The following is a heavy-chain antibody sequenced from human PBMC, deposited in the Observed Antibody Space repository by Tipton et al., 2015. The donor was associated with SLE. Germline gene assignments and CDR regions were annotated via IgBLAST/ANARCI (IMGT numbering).Heavy chain of an antibody. CDR3: ARGAVQLWHFDF. J-gene: IGHJ4*02. CDR2: IYHSGSA. Sequence: TLSLTCSVSGYSISSGFYWGLIRQPPGKGLEWIATIYHSGSAYYNPSLKSRVAISVDTSKNQFSLKLSSVTAADTAVYYCARGAVQLWHFDFWGQGTPVTVSS. D-gene: IGHD1-1*01. CDR1: GYSISSGFY. V-gene: IGHV4-38-2*02.